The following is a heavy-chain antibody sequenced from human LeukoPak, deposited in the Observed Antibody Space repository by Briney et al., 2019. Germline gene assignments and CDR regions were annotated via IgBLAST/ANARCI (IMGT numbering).Heavy chain of an antibody. V-gene: IGHV3-48*03. CDR3: ARTKWQLPWT. CDR2: ITSTSSIM. Sequence: GGSLRLSCAASGFTFSTSDMNWIRQAPGKGLEWVSHITSTSSIMNYAESVKGRFTISRDNTKNSVYLEMNSLRAEDTAIYYCARTKWQLPWTWDLGTLVTVSS. D-gene: IGHD1-26*01. CDR1: GFTFSTSD. J-gene: IGHJ4*02.